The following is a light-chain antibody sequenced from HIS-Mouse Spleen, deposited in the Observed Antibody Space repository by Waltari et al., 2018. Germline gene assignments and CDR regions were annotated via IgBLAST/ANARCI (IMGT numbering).Light chain of an antibody. CDR3: SSYTSSSIL. CDR2: DVS. V-gene: IGLV2-14*03. CDR1: SSDVGGYNY. Sequence: QSALTQPASVSGSPGQSITISCTGTSSDVGGYNYVPWYQQHPGKAPKLMIYDVSNRPSGVSNRFSGSKSGNTASLTISGLQAEDEADYYCSSYTSSSILFGGGTKLTVL. J-gene: IGLJ3*02.